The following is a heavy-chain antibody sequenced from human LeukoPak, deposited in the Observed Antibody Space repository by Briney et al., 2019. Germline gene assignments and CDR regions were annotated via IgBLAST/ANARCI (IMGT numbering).Heavy chain of an antibody. CDR1: GFTFSSYG. J-gene: IGHJ3*02. V-gene: IGHV3-30*02. CDR2: IRYDGSNK. Sequence: GSLRLSCAASGFTFSSYGMHWVRQAPGKGPEWVAFIRYDGSNKYYADSVKGRFTISRDNSKNTLYLQMNSLRAEDTAVYYCAKDEWELPAFDIWGQETMVTVSS. CDR3: AKDEWELPAFDI. D-gene: IGHD1-26*01.